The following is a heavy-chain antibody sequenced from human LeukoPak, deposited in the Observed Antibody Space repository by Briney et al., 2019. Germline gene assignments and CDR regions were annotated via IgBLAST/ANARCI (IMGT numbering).Heavy chain of an antibody. Sequence: SETLSLTCAVYGGSFSGYYWSWLRQPPGKGLEWIGEINHSGITNYNPSLKSRVTISVDTSKNQFSLKLSSVTAADTAVYYCARGRVVGATTPLGYWGQGTLVTVSS. D-gene: IGHD1-26*01. J-gene: IGHJ4*02. CDR3: ARGRVVGATTPLGY. CDR2: INHSGIT. V-gene: IGHV4-34*01. CDR1: GGSFSGYY.